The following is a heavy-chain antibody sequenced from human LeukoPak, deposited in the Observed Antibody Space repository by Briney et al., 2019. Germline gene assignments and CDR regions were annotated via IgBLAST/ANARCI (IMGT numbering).Heavy chain of an antibody. CDR1: GFTFSDHY. D-gene: IGHD6-25*01. Sequence: GGSLRLSCAASGFTFSDHYMDWVRQAPGKGLEWVSAISGSGGSTYYADSVKGRFTISRDNSKNTLYLQMNSLRAEDTAVYYCAKDEGSRYYYYYYMDVWGKGTTVTVSS. J-gene: IGHJ6*03. V-gene: IGHV3-23*01. CDR3: AKDEGSRYYYYYYMDV. CDR2: ISGSGGST.